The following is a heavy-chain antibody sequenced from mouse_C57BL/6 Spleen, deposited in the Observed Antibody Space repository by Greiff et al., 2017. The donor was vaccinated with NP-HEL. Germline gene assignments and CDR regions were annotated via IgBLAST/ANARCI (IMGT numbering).Heavy chain of an antibody. Sequence: VKLQESGPELVKPGASVKISCKASGYAFSSSWMNWVKQRPGKGLEWIGRIYPGDGDTNYNGKFKGKATLTADKSSSTAYMQLSSLTSEDSAVYFCARMMDYWGQGTTLTVSS. D-gene: IGHD2-3*01. V-gene: IGHV1-82*01. CDR3: ARMMDY. J-gene: IGHJ2*01. CDR2: IYPGDGDT. CDR1: GYAFSSSW.